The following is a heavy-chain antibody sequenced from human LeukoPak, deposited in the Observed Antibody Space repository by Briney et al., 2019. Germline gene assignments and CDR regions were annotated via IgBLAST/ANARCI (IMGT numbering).Heavy chain of an antibody. V-gene: IGHV4-59*13. CDR1: GSSISSYF. D-gene: IGHD5-12*01. CDR3: ARIYGASDSALDY. CDR2: MYYSAST. Sequence: SETLSLTCSVSGSSISSYFWTWIRQPPGKGLEWIAYMYYSASTSYNPSLKSRVTISIDTSKNQLSLKLRSVTAADTAVYYCARIYGASDSALDYWGQGTLVTVSS. J-gene: IGHJ4*02.